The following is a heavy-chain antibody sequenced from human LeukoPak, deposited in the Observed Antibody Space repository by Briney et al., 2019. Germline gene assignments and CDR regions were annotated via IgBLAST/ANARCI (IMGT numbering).Heavy chain of an antibody. Sequence: VASVKVSCKASGGTFSSYAISWVRQAPGQGLEWMGGIIPIFGTANYAQKFQGRVTITADKSTSTAYMELSSLRSEDTAVYYCARGGVSSSWIDYWGQGTLVTVSS. V-gene: IGHV1-69*06. CDR3: ARGGVSSSWIDY. CDR1: GGTFSSYA. D-gene: IGHD6-13*01. J-gene: IGHJ4*02. CDR2: IIPIFGTA.